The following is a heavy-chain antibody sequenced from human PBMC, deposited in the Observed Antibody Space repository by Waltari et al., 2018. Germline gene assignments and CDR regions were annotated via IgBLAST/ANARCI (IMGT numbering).Heavy chain of an antibody. J-gene: IGHJ4*02. CDR3: AKRGGTDFYFDY. CDR2: IYPGDSET. CDR1: GYTFSRHW. D-gene: IGHD3-10*01. V-gene: IGHV5-51*03. Sequence: EVRLVQSGAEVREPGESLKISCQSSGYTFSRHWIAWARQMPGKGLEWMGIIYPGDSETRYNPSLQGQVTFSVDNSINSAYLQWDSLKASDTAIYYCAKRGGTDFYFDYWGQGTLVTVSS.